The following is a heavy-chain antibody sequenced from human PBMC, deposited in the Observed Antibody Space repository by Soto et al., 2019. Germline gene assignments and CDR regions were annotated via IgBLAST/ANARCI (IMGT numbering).Heavy chain of an antibody. V-gene: IGHV3-30*18. Sequence: GVSLRLSCAASGFTFSSYGMHWVRQSPGKGLEWVAVISYDGSNKYYADSVKGRFTISRDNSKNTLYLQMNSLRAEDTAVYYCTNGVAYGDLDYWGQGTLVTLSS. J-gene: IGHJ4*02. CDR2: ISYDGSNK. CDR1: GFTFSSYG. D-gene: IGHD4-17*01. CDR3: TNGVAYGDLDY.